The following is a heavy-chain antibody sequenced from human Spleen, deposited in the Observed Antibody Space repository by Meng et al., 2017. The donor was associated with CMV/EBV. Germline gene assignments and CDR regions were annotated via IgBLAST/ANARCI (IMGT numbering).Heavy chain of an antibody. J-gene: IGHJ6*02. Sequence: SVKVSCKASGGTFSSYAISWVRQAPGQGLEWLGRINPSVGSALYAHKFQGRITLTTDTSTTTVHMELNSLRSEDTAVYYCARETLSGWVRSFGLDVWGQGTSVTVSS. CDR1: GGTFSSYA. CDR2: INPSVGSA. D-gene: IGHD6-19*01. V-gene: IGHV1-69*04. CDR3: ARETLSGWVRSFGLDV.